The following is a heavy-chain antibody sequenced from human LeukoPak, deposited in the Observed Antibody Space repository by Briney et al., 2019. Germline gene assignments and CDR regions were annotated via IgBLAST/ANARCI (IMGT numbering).Heavy chain of an antibody. V-gene: IGHV1-46*01. CDR2: INPNGGGT. J-gene: IGHJ5*02. CDR1: GYTFTRHY. Sequence: GASVRVSCKASGYTFTRHYIHWVRQAPGEGLEWMGVINPNGGGTTYAQKFQGRFTMTRDMSTSTLYMELSSLRSEDAAVYYCARDHSYDSGGREGWWFDPWGQGTLVTVSS. CDR3: ARDHSYDSGGREGWWFDP. D-gene: IGHD3-22*01.